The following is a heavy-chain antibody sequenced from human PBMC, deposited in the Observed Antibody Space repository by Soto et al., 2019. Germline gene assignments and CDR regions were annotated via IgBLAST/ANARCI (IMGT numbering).Heavy chain of an antibody. D-gene: IGHD4-17*01. J-gene: IGHJ4*02. CDR3: AHKGYGDYPLDY. Sequence: QITLKESGPPLVKPTQTLTLTCTFSGFSLSTSGVGVGWIRQPPGKALEWLAVIYLDDSKHYSPSLETRLTITKDTSKNQVVLTMTNMDPVDTATYYCAHKGYGDYPLDYWGQGTLVTVSS. CDR1: GFSLSTSGVG. CDR2: IYLDDSK. V-gene: IGHV2-5*02.